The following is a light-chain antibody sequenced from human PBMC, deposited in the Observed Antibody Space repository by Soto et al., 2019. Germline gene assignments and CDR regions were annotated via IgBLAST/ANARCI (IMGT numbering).Light chain of an antibody. CDR1: SSDVGSYNL. J-gene: IGLJ1*01. Sequence: QSVLTQPASVSGSPGQSSSISCTGTSSDVGSYNLVSWYQQHPGKAPKLMIYEVSKRPSGVSNRFSGSKSGNTASLTISGLQAEDEADYYCCSYAGSSTFHYVFGTGTKVTVL. V-gene: IGLV2-23*02. CDR3: CSYAGSSTFHYV. CDR2: EVS.